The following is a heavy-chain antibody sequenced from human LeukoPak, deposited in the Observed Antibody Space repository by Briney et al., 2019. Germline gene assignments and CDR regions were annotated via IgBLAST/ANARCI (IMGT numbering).Heavy chain of an antibody. Sequence: PGGSLKLSCAASGFTFSNYWLHWVRQAPGKALEWVAVISYDGSNKYYADSVKGRFTISRDNSKNTLYLQMNSLRAEDTAVYYCAVGSRSSTSPGDYWGQGTLVTVSS. V-gene: IGHV3-30*03. CDR1: GFTFSNYW. D-gene: IGHD2-2*01. CDR3: AVGSRSSTSPGDY. J-gene: IGHJ4*02. CDR2: ISYDGSNK.